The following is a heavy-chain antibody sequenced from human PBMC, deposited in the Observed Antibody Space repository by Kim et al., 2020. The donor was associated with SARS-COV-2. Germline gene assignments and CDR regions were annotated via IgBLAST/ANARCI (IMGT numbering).Heavy chain of an antibody. V-gene: IGHV1-8*01. D-gene: IGHD5-12*01. CDR1: GHTFTSYD. Sequence: ASVKVSCKASGHTFTSYDINWVRQATGQGLEWMGWMNPNSGNTGYAQKFQGRVTMTRNTSISTAYMELSSLRSEDTAVYYCARLGYSGYDLYYYYYGMDVWGQGTTVTVSS. CDR3: ARLGYSGYDLYYYYYGMDV. CDR2: MNPNSGNT. J-gene: IGHJ6*02.